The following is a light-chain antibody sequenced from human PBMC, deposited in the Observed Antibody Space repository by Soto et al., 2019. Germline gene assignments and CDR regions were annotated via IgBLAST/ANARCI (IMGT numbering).Light chain of an antibody. J-gene: IGKJ2*01. CDR3: QQTYNAPHT. CDR2: ATS. CDR1: QSVNTN. Sequence: DIQMTQSPLSLSASVGDRVSITCRASQSVNTNLHWFQQKPGKAPKLLIYATSNLHSAIPSRFSGSGSGTDFTLTISSLQPEDFASYYCQQTYNAPHTFGQGTRVEIK. V-gene: IGKV1-39*01.